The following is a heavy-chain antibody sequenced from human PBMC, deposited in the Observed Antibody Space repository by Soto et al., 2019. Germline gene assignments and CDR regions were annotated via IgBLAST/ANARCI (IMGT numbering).Heavy chain of an antibody. Sequence: ASVKVSCKASGYTFTSYGISWVRQAPGQGLEWMGWISAYNGNTNYAQKLQGRVTITTATATSTAYMELRSLRSDDTAVYYCARFCSSTRCYPYYYYMDVWGKGTTVTVSS. CDR1: GYTFTSYG. J-gene: IGHJ6*03. CDR2: ISAYNGNT. D-gene: IGHD2-2*01. V-gene: IGHV1-18*01. CDR3: ARFCSSTRCYPYYYYMDV.